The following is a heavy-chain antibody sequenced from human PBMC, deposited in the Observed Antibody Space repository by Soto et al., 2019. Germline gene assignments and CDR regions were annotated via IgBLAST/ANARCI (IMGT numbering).Heavy chain of an antibody. CDR2: IYYSGST. CDR1: GGSISSYY. CDR3: ARELAYCGGECYSDAFDI. V-gene: IGHV4-59*01. J-gene: IGHJ3*02. Sequence: SETLCLTCTVSGGSISSYYWSWIRQPPGKGLEWIGYIYYSGSTNYNPSLKSRVTISVDTSKNQFSLKLSSVTAADTAVYYCARELAYCGGECYSDAFDIWGQGTMV. D-gene: IGHD2-21*01.